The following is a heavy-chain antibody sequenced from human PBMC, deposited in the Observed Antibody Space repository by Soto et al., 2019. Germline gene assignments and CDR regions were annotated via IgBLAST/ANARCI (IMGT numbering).Heavy chain of an antibody. Sequence: PGGSLRLSCASSGFTFISFWMHWVRQIPGKGLVWVSRINSDGRSTTYADSVKGRFTISRDNAKNTLYLQMNSLRAEDTAVYYCARYPYDSSGFFDYWGQGT. CDR2: INSDGRST. J-gene: IGHJ4*02. V-gene: IGHV3-74*01. D-gene: IGHD3-22*01. CDR3: ARYPYDSSGFFDY. CDR1: GFTFISFW.